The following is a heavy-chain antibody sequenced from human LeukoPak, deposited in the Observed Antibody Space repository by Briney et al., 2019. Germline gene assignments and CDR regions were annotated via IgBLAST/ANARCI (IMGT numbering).Heavy chain of an antibody. CDR1: GGSISSYY. CDR2: IYYSGST. V-gene: IGHV4-59*12. J-gene: IGHJ5*02. CDR3: ARDLGKYYDILTGYLFGGNWFDP. Sequence: SETLSLTCTVSGGSISSYYWSWIRQPPGKGLEWIGYIYYSGSTNYNPSLKSRVTISVDTSKNQFSLKLSSVTAADTAVYYCARDLGKYYDILTGYLFGGNWFDPWGQGTLVSVSS. D-gene: IGHD3-9*01.